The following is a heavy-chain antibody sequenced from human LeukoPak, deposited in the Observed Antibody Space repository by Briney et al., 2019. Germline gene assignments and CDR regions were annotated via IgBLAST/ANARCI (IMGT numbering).Heavy chain of an antibody. V-gene: IGHV3-66*01. Sequence: GGSLRLSCAASGFIVSNNYMNWVRQAPGKGLEWVSIIYSGGTTYYTDSVKGRFLIFRDNSKNTLYLQMNSLRAEDTAVYYCAELGITMIGGVWGKGTTVTISS. CDR2: IYSGGTT. D-gene: IGHD3-10*02. CDR1: GFIVSNNY. J-gene: IGHJ6*04. CDR3: AELGITMIGGV.